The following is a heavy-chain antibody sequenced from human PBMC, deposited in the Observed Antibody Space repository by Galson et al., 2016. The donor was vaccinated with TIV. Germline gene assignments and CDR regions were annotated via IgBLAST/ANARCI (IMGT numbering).Heavy chain of an antibody. J-gene: IGHJ3*02. V-gene: IGHV3-21*01. CDR2: ISSSSRYI. D-gene: IGHD1-26*01. CDR3: ARGYSGSYYDAFDM. Sequence: SLRLSCAASGFTFSSYSMNWVRQAPGKGLEWVSSISSSSRYISYADSLKGRFTISRDDAKNSVHLQMSSLRAEDTAVYYCARGYSGSYYDAFDMWGQGTMVTVSS. CDR1: GFTFSSYS.